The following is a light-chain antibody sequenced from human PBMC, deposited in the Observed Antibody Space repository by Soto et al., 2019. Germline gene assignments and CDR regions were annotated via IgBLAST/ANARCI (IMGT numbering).Light chain of an antibody. V-gene: IGKV1-39*01. CDR2: TSS. CDR1: QSIGRN. J-gene: IGKJ1*01. CDR3: QQSYSTPPT. Sequence: DIQMTQSPASLSASVGDGVTISCRASQSIGRNLNRYQQKPGKAPTLLIFTSSILQNGVTSRFSGSGSGTDFILAISSLQPEDFATYYGQQSYSTPPTFGQRTKVEIK.